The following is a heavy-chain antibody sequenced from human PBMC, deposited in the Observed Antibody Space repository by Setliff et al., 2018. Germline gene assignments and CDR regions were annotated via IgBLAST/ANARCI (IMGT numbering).Heavy chain of an antibody. J-gene: IGHJ6*02. V-gene: IGHV3-7*01. D-gene: IGHD3-10*01. Sequence: PGGSLRLSCAASGFTFSSYGMHWVRQAPGKGLEWVANIKQDGSEKYYVDSVKGRFTISRDNAKNSLYLQMNSLRAEDTAVYYCARDDGITMVRGVITYYYGMDVWGQGTTVTVSS. CDR1: GFTFSSYG. CDR3: ARDDGITMVRGVITYYYGMDV. CDR2: IKQDGSEK.